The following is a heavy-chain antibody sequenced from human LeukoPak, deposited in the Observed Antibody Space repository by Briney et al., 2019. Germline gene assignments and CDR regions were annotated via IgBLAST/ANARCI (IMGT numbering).Heavy chain of an antibody. J-gene: IGHJ6*03. CDR2: IIPILGIA. CDR3: ARDRAPRGSYYMDV. Sequence: ASVKVSCKASGGTLSSYTISWVRQAPGQGLEWMGRIIPILGIANYAQKFQGRVTITADKSTSTAYLELSSLRSEDTAVYYCARDRAPRGSYYMDVWGKGTTVTVSS. CDR1: GGTLSSYT. V-gene: IGHV1-69*04. D-gene: IGHD3-10*01.